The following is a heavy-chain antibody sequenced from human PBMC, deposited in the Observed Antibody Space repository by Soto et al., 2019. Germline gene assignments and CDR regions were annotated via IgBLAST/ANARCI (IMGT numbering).Heavy chain of an antibody. CDR2: IYYSGST. CDR1: GGSISSYY. J-gene: IGHJ3*02. D-gene: IGHD1-1*01. Sequence: PSETLSLTCTVSGGSISSYYWNWIRQPPGKGLEWIGYIYYSGSTNYNPSLKSRVTISVDTSKNQFSLKLSSVTAADTAVYYCARYNWGAMGAFDIWGQGTMVTVSS. CDR3: ARYNWGAMGAFDI. V-gene: IGHV4-59*01.